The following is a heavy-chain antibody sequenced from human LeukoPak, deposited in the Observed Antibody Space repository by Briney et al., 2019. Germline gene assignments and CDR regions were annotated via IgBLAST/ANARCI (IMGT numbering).Heavy chain of an antibody. Sequence: PGGSLRLSCAASGFTFSDYEMNWVRQAPGKGLEWVAFISSSVITIYYADSVKGRFTISRDNANNSLYLQMNSLRAEDTAVYYCARGYYDGSGYPSWFDPWGQGTLVTVSS. V-gene: IGHV3-48*03. CDR2: ISSSVITI. CDR1: GFTFSDYE. J-gene: IGHJ5*02. CDR3: ARGYYDGSGYPSWFDP. D-gene: IGHD3-22*01.